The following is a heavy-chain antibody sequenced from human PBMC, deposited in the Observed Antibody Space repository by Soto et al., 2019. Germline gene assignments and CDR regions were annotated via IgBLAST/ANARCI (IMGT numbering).Heavy chain of an antibody. CDR2: MNPNSGNT. D-gene: IGHD4-17*01. J-gene: IGHJ3*02. CDR3: ARGYYGDSHDAFDI. CDR1: GYTFTSYD. Sequence: ASVKVSCKASGYTFTSYDINWVRQATGQGLEWMGWMNPNSGNTGYAQKFQGRVTMNRNTSISTAYMELSSLRSEDTALYYCARGYYGDSHDAFDIWGQGTMVTVSS. V-gene: IGHV1-8*01.